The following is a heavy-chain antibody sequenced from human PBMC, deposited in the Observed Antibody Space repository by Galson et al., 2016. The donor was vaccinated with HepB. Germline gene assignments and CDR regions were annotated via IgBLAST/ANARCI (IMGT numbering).Heavy chain of an antibody. CDR3: ARPHHPASYSYGYLY. J-gene: IGHJ4*02. CDR2: IYPGDSDT. D-gene: IGHD5-18*01. CDR1: GYSFTTYW. Sequence: QSGAEVKKPGESLKISCKGSGYSFTTYWIAWVRQMPGKGLEWMGIIYPGDSDTTYSPSFQGQVTISADKSISTAYLQRSSLKASDTAMYYCARPHHPASYSYGYLYWGQGTLVTVSS. V-gene: IGHV5-51*01.